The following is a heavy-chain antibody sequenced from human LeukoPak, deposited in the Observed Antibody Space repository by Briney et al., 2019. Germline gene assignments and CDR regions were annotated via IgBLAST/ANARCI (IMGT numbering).Heavy chain of an antibody. CDR2: INPSSGGT. J-gene: IGHJ3*02. V-gene: IGHV1-46*01. Sequence: GASVKVSCKASGYSFTTYFMHWVRQAPGQGLEWMGVINPSSGGTTYAQKLQGRVTVTRDTSTGTAYMQLSGLRSDDTALYYCARLGDFEAYDIWGQGTMVTVSS. D-gene: IGHD2-21*02. CDR1: GYSFTTYF. CDR3: ARLGDFEAYDI.